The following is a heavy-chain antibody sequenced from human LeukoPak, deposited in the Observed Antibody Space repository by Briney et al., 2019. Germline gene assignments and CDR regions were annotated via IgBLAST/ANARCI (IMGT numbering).Heavy chain of an antibody. D-gene: IGHD3-9*01. J-gene: IGHJ3*02. V-gene: IGHV4-4*07. CDR1: GGSISSYY. CDR2: IYSSGST. Sequence: SETLSLTCTVSGGSISSYYWSWIRQPVGKGLEWIGRIYSSGSTNYNPSLKSRITMSVDTSKNQFSLKLSSVTAADTAVYYCARTTLRHFDWSPDAFDIWGQGTMVTVSS. CDR3: ARTTLRHFDWSPDAFDI.